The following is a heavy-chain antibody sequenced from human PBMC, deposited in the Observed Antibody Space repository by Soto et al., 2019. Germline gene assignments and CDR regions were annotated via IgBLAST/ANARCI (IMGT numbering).Heavy chain of an antibody. D-gene: IGHD3-3*01. CDR2: INPNSGGT. CDR1: GYTFTGYY. Sequence: QVQLVQSGAEVKKPGASVKVSCKAYGYTFTGYYMHWVRQAPGQGLEWMGWINPNSGGTNYAQKFQGWVTMTRDTSISTAYMELSRLRSDDTAVYYCARGSITIFGVVISDFDYWGQGTLVTVSS. J-gene: IGHJ4*02. V-gene: IGHV1-2*04. CDR3: ARGSITIFGVVISDFDY.